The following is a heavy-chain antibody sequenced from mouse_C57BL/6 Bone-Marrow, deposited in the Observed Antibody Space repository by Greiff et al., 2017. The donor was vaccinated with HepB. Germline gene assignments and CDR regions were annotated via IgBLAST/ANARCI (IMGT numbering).Heavy chain of an antibody. V-gene: IGHV1-69*01. J-gene: IGHJ4*01. CDR2: IDPSDSYT. CDR1: GYTFTSYW. CDR3: GRRGYSNYDAMDY. D-gene: IGHD2-5*01. Sequence: QVQLQQPGAELVMPGASVKLSCKASGYTFTSYWMHWVKQRPGQGLEWIGEIDPSDSYTNYNQKFKGKSTLTVDKSSSTAYMQLSSLTSEDSAVYYCGRRGYSNYDAMDYWGQGTSVTVSS.